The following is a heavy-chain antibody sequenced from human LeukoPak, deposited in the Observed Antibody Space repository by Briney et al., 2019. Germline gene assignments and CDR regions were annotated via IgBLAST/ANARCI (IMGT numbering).Heavy chain of an antibody. CDR3: AREPTAVGL. Sequence: GGSXRLSCAASGFTFSSHWMSWVRQAPGKGLEWVANIERDGSEKNYVESVKGRFTISRDNAKNALYLQMNSLRAEDTAVYFCAREPTAVGLWGQGTLVTVSS. CDR1: GFTFSSHW. D-gene: IGHD1-26*01. CDR2: IERDGSEK. J-gene: IGHJ4*02. V-gene: IGHV3-7*01.